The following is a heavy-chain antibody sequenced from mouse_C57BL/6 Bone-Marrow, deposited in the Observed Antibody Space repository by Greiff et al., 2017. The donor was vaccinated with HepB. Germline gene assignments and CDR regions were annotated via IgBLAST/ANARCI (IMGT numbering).Heavy chain of an antibody. D-gene: IGHD1-1*01. Sequence: QVQLQQSGPELVKPGASVKISCKASGYAFSSYWMNWVKQRPGKGLEWIGQIYPGDGDTNYNGKFKGKATLTADKSSSTAYMQLSSLTSEDSAVYFCAREGPIYYYGSGFAYWGQGTLVTVSA. CDR1: GYAFSSYW. J-gene: IGHJ3*01. CDR3: AREGPIYYYGSGFAY. V-gene: IGHV1-80*01. CDR2: IYPGDGDT.